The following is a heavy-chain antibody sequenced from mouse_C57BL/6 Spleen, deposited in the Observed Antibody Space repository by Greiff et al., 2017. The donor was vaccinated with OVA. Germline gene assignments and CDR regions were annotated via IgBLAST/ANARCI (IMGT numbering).Heavy chain of an antibody. CDR1: GYTFTDYE. V-gene: IGHV1-15*01. Sequence: QVQLQQSGAELVRPGASVTLSCKASGYTFTDYEMHWVKQTPVHGLEWIGAIDPETGGTAYNQKFKGKAKLTADKSSSTAYMELRSLTSEDSAVYYCTRKGYYGSSYGGYWGQGTTLTVSS. CDR3: TRKGYYGSSYGGY. D-gene: IGHD1-1*01. CDR2: IDPETGGT. J-gene: IGHJ2*01.